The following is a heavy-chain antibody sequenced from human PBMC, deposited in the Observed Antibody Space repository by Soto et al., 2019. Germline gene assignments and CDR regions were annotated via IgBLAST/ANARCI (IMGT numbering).Heavy chain of an antibody. J-gene: IGHJ6*02. CDR3: AREFVAAAGTPHYYYGMDV. Sequence: ASVKDSCKASGYTFTSYYMHWVRQAPGQGLEWMGIINPSGGSTSYAQKFQGRVTMTRDTSTSTVYMELSSLRSEDTAVYYCAREFVAAAGTPHYYYGMDVWGQGTTVTVSS. CDR2: INPSGGST. D-gene: IGHD6-13*01. CDR1: GYTFTSYY. V-gene: IGHV1-46*01.